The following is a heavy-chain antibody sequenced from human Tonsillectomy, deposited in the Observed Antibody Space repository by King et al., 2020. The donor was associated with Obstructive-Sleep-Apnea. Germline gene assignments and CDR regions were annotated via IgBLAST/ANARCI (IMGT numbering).Heavy chain of an antibody. J-gene: IGHJ6*02. CDR1: GFTFSDYY. CDR2: ISSSGSTI. Sequence: VQLVESGGGLVKPGGSLRLSCAASGFTFSDYYMSWIRQAPGKGLEWVSYISSSGSTIYYADSVKGRFTISRDNAKNSLYLQMNSLRAEDTAVYYCARDSGWSRPSYFYDYYGMDVWGQGTTVTVSS. CDR3: ARDSGWSRPSYFYDYYGMDV. D-gene: IGHD1-26*01. V-gene: IGHV3-11*01.